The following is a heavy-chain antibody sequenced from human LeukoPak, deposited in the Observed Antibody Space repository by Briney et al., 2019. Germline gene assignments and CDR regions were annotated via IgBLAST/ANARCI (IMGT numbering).Heavy chain of an antibody. J-gene: IGHJ4*02. CDR3: AIPYDILTGYSWDY. CDR1: GGSISSSSYY. D-gene: IGHD3-9*01. Sequence: SETLSLTCTVSGGSISSSSYYWGWIRQPPGKGLEWIGSMYYSGSTYYNPSLKSRVTISVDTSKNQFSLKLSSVTAADTAVYYCAIPYDILTGYSWDYWGQGTLVTVSS. CDR2: MYYSGST. V-gene: IGHV4-39*01.